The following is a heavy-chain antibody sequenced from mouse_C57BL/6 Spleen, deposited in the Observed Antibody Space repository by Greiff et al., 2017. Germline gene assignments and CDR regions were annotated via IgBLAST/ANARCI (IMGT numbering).Heavy chain of an antibody. D-gene: IGHD1-2*01. CDR2: INPGSGGT. J-gene: IGHJ2*01. CDR3: ARSATLFDY. CDR1: GYTFTSYW. V-gene: IGHV1-53*01. Sequence: QVQLQQPGTELVKPGASVKLSCKASGYTFTSYWMHWVKQRPGQGLEWIGVINPGSGGTNYNEKFKGKATLTADKSSSTAYMQLSSLTSEDSAVYFCARSATLFDYWGQGTTLTVSS.